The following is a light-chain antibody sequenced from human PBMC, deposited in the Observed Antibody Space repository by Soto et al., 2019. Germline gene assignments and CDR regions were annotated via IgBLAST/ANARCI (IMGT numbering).Light chain of an antibody. CDR3: QQYNNWPPRYT. CDR2: GAS. CDR1: PSVSNK. V-gene: IGKV3-15*01. J-gene: IGKJ2*01. Sequence: EIMMTQSPATLSVSPGERATLSCRASPSVSNKLAWYQQQPGRAPRLLIYGASTRATGIPARFSGSGSGTEFTLNISSLQSEDFAVYYCQQYNNWPPRYTFGQGTKLEIK.